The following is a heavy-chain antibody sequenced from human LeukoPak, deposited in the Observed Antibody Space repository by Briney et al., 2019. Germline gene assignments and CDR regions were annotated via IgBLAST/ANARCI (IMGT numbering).Heavy chain of an antibody. D-gene: IGHD1-7*01. V-gene: IGHV1-18*01. Sequence: ASVKVSCKASGYTFLSYGISWVRQAPGQGLEWMGWVSANNGATNYAQKFQGRVTMTRDTSISTAYMELSRLRSDDTAVYYCARHSGTTVNNWFDPWGQGTLVTVSS. CDR2: VSANNGAT. CDR3: ARHSGTTVNNWFDP. CDR1: GYTFLSYG. J-gene: IGHJ5*02.